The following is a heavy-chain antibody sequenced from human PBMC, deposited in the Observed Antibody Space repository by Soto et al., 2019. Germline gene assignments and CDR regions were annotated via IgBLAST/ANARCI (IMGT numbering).Heavy chain of an antibody. CDR2: ISYDGSNK. CDR1: GFSYSSYD. CDR3: ASPPMTTMS. J-gene: IGHJ5*02. V-gene: IGHV3-30*03. Sequence: QVQLVESGGGVVQPGRSLRLSCAASGFSYSSYDMHWVRQAPGKGLEWVAVISYDGSNKYYADSVKGRFTISRDNSKNTLYLQMNSLRAEDTAVYYCASPPMTTMSWGQGTLVTVPS. D-gene: IGHD4-4*01.